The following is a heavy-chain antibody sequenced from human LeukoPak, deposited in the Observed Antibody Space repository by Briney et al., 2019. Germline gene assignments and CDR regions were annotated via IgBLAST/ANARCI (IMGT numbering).Heavy chain of an antibody. J-gene: IGHJ4*02. D-gene: IGHD3-22*01. CDR2: FNPNSGDT. CDR3: LTMIVVVTNS. CDR1: GYSFTDHY. Sequence: ASVKVSCKAPGYSFTDHYIHWVRQAPGQGLEWMGWFNPNSGDTDYAQKFQGRVTMTRDTSITTAYMELSSLTSDDTAVYYCLTMIVVVTNSWGQGTLVTVSS. V-gene: IGHV1-2*02.